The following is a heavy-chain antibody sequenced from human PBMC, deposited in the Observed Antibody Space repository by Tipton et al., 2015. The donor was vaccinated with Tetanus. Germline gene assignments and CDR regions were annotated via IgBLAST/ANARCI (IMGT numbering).Heavy chain of an antibody. CDR3: ARSADNWFDP. J-gene: IGHJ5*02. V-gene: IGHV4-39*01. CDR1: GGSLSSGTFY. CDR2: VYYNGNS. Sequence: TLSLTCTLSGGSLSSGTFYWDWIRHSPRKGLEWIGNVYYNGNSLQNPSLKSRVTLSLDKSKNQFSLKLTSVTAADSAVYFCARSADNWFDPWGPGILVTVSS.